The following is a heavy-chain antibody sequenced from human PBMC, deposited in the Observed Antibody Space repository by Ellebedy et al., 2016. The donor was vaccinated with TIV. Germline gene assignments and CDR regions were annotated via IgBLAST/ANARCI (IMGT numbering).Heavy chain of an antibody. V-gene: IGHV4-4*02. CDR1: GGSISSSNW. CDR2: IYHSGST. J-gene: IGHJ6*02. CDR3: ARDHSTGYSGYDYYYYYGMDV. D-gene: IGHD5-12*01. Sequence: MPSETLSLTSAVSGGSISSSNWWSWVRQPPGKGLEWIGEIYHSGSTNYNPSLKSRVTISVDKSKNQFSLKLSSVTAADTAVYYCARDHSTGYSGYDYYYYYGMDVWGQGTTVTVSS.